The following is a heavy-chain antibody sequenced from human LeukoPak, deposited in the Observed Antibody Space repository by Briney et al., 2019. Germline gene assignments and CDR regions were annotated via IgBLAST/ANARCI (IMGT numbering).Heavy chain of an antibody. V-gene: IGHV1-46*01. CDR3: AREGYYYDSSGYHY. CDR1: GYTFTSYY. D-gene: IGHD3-22*01. CDR2: INPSGGST. J-gene: IGHJ4*02. Sequence: ASVKVSCKASGYTFTSYYMHWVRQAPGQGLEWMGIINPSGGSTSYAQKFQGRVTMTRDTSISTAYMELSRLRSDDTAVYYCAREGYYYDSSGYHYWGQGTLVTVSS.